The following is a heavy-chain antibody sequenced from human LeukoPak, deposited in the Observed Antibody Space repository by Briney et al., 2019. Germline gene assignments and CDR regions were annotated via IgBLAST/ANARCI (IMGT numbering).Heavy chain of an antibody. CDR3: ARDLNGVSIYYFDY. CDR2: IWYDGSNK. J-gene: IGHJ4*02. CDR1: GFTFSSYG. Sequence: PGGSLRLSCAASGFTFSSYGMHWVRQAPGKGLEWVAVIWYDGSNKYYADSVKGRFTISRDNSKNTLYLQMNSLRAEDTAVYYCARDLNGVSIYYFDYWGQGTLVTVSS. V-gene: IGHV3-33*01. D-gene: IGHD3-10*01.